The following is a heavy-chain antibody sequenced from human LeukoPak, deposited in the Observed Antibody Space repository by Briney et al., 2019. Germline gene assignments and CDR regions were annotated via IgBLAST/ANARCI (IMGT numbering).Heavy chain of an antibody. V-gene: IGHV3-48*03. J-gene: IGHJ3*02. CDR1: GSSFSSYE. D-gene: IGHD3-22*01. CDR3: ARDGDSSGYYAAFDI. CDR2: ISTSATTI. Sequence: GGSLRLSCAASGSSFSSYEMSWDRQAPGTGLEWVSYISTSATTIYYADSVKGRFTISRDNAKNSLYLQMHSLRAEDTAVYYCARDGDSSGYYAAFDIWGQGTMVTVSS.